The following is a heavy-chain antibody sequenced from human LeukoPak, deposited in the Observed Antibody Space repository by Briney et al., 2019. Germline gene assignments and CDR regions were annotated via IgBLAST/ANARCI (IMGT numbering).Heavy chain of an antibody. Sequence: SETLSLTCTVSGGSLSSYYWSWIRQPPGKGLEWIGYIYYSGSTNYNPSLKSRVTISVDTSKNQFSLKLSSVTAADTAVYYCARVAGSGSLIDYWGQGTLVTVSS. CDR1: GGSLSSYY. CDR2: IYYSGST. D-gene: IGHD3-10*01. CDR3: ARVAGSGSLIDY. J-gene: IGHJ4*02. V-gene: IGHV4-59*01.